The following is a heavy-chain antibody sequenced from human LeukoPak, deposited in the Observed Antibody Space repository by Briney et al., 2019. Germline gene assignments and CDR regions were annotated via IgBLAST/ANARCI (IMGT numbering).Heavy chain of an antibody. CDR2: IYSGGST. CDR1: GFTVSSNY. Sequence: TGGSLRLSCAASGFTVSSNYMTWVRQAPGKGLEWASVIYSGGSTYYADSVKGRFTISRDDSKNTLYLQMNSLRAEDTAVYYCASGLPPGIIDYWGQGTLVTVSS. CDR3: ASGLPPGIIDY. J-gene: IGHJ4*02. V-gene: IGHV3-53*01. D-gene: IGHD1-14*01.